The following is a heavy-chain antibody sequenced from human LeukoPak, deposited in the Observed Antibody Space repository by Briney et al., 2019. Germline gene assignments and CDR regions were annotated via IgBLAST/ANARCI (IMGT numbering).Heavy chain of an antibody. CDR1: GFVLSDHY. CDR2: IKHKADGYTT. CDR3: ASSYSGYDWGEEDVAVADY. Sequence: PGGSLRLSCAASGFVLSDHYMDWVRQAPGKGLEWVGRIKHKADGYTTEYAASVKGRFSISRVDSKNSVYLQMNSLKTEDTAVYYCASSYSGYDWGEEDVAVADYWGQGTLVTVSS. J-gene: IGHJ4*02. D-gene: IGHD5-12*01. V-gene: IGHV3-72*01.